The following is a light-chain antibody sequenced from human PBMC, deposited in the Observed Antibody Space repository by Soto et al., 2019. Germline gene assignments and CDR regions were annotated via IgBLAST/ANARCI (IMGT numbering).Light chain of an antibody. Sequence: EIVLTQSPGTLSLSPGERATLSCRASQSVSSSYLAWYQQKPGQAPRLLIYGASSRATGIPDRFSGSGSGTDFTLTISSLGPEDVGVYYCQQYGSSPPFTFGPGTNVVI. V-gene: IGKV3-20*01. J-gene: IGKJ3*01. CDR1: QSVSSSY. CDR2: GAS. CDR3: QQYGSSPPFT.